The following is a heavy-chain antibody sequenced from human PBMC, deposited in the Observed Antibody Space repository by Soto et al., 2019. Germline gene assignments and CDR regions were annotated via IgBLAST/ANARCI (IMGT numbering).Heavy chain of an antibody. CDR1: GGSISSGGYS. V-gene: IGHV4-30-2*01. CDR3: ARLSVTIVRGAAYNWFDP. J-gene: IGHJ5*02. CDR2: IYHRGST. D-gene: IGHD3-10*01. Sequence: SETLSLTCAVSGGSISSGGYSWSWIRQPPGKGLEWIGYIYHRGSTYYHPSLKSRVTISVDRSKNQFSLKLSSVTAADTAVYYCARLSVTIVRGAAYNWFDPWGQGTLVTVSS.